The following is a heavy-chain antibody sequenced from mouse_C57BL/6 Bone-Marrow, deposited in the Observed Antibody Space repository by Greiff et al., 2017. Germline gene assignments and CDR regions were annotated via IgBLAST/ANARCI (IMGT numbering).Heavy chain of an antibody. J-gene: IGHJ3*01. Sequence: VQLQESGAELARPGASVKLSCKASGYTFTSYWMQWIKQRPGQGLEWIGAIYPGDGNTKFSQRFKGKATLTAYKSSSTAYMQLSSWSSEDSAVYYCARGNYYGPYWGQGTLVTVSA. CDR2: IYPGDGNT. CDR1: GYTFTSYW. CDR3: ARGNYYGPY. V-gene: IGHV1-87*01. D-gene: IGHD1-1*01.